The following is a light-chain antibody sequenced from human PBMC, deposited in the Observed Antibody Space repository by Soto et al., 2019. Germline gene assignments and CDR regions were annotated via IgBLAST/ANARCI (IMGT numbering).Light chain of an antibody. Sequence: IVMTQSPDSLAVSLGERATINCKSSQSVLYSSNNKNYLAWYQQKPGQPPKLLIYWASTRESGVPGRFSGSGSGTDFTLTISSLQAEDVAVYYCQQYYSTPRTFGQGTKVDIK. CDR3: QQYYSTPRT. CDR1: QSVLYSSNNKNY. V-gene: IGKV4-1*01. CDR2: WAS. J-gene: IGKJ1*01.